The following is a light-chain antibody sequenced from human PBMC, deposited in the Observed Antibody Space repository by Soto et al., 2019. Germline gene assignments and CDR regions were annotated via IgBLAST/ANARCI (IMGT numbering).Light chain of an antibody. J-gene: IGKJ1*01. V-gene: IGKV1-5*03. CDR1: QSISSW. Sequence: DIQMTQSPSTLSASVGDRVTITCRASQSISSWLAWYQQKPGKAPKLLIYKASTLESGVPSNFSGSGSGTEFTLTISGLQPDDFATYYCQQYNSYSPWTFGPGTKVDI. CDR2: KAS. CDR3: QQYNSYSPWT.